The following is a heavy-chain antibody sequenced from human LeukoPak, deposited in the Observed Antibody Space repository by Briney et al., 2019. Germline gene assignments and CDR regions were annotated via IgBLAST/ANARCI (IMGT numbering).Heavy chain of an antibody. J-gene: IGHJ4*02. Sequence: GGSLRLSCGASGFTFSNYGMLWVRQAPGKGLDWVAFIRYDGNNKLYADSVKGRFTISRDNSKNTLYLHINSLRAEDTAVYYCVKDFVVVPGNVNYFDYWGQGTLVTVSS. CDR1: GFTFSNYG. CDR3: VKDFVVVPGNVNYFDY. D-gene: IGHD2-21*02. V-gene: IGHV3-30*02. CDR2: IRYDGNNK.